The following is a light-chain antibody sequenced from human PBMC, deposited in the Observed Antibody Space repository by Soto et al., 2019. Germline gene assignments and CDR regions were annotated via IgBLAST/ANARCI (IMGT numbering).Light chain of an antibody. CDR2: EGS. V-gene: IGLV2-23*01. J-gene: IGLJ2*01. Sequence: QSALTQPAAVSGSPGQSVTISCTGSNTDIGRYDRVSWYQETSGKAPKLMIYEGSKRPSGVSDRFSGSKSGNTASLTISGLQAEDEADYYCCAYAGSSTVVFGGGTKLTVL. CDR3: CAYAGSSTVV. CDR1: NTDIGRYDR.